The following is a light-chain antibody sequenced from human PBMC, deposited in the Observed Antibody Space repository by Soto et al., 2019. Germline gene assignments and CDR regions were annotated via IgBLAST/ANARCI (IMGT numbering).Light chain of an antibody. J-gene: IGKJ1*01. V-gene: IGKV1-5*01. Sequence: DIQMTQSPSTLSASVGDRVTITCRASQNVNNWLAWFQQKPGKAPKLLVYDASTLESGVPSRFSGSRSGTEFTLTINSLQPDDFASYYCQQYITFSFGQGTKVEIK. CDR2: DAS. CDR1: QNVNNW. CDR3: QQYITFS.